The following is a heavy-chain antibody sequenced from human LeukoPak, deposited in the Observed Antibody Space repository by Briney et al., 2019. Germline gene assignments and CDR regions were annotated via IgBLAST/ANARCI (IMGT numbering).Heavy chain of an antibody. CDR2: IYYSGST. CDR3: ARGVLRFLGADYTRYYYMDV. V-gene: IGHV4-59*01. CDR1: GGSISSYY. Sequence: SETLSLTCTVSGGSISSYYWSWIRQPPGKGLEWIGYIYYSGSTNYNPSLKSRVTISVDTSKNQFFLKLSSVTAADTAVYYCARGVLRFLGADYTRYYYMDVWGKGTTVTVSS. D-gene: IGHD3-3*01. J-gene: IGHJ6*03.